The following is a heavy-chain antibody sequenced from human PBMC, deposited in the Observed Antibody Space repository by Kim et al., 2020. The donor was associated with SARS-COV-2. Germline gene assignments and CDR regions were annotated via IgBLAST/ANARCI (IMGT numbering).Heavy chain of an antibody. D-gene: IGHD4-17*01. CDR2: IYYSGST. CDR1: GGSISSYY. Sequence: SETLSLTCTVSGGSISSYYWSWVRQPPGKGLEWIGYIYYSGSTNYNPSLKSRVTISVDTSKNQFSLKLSSVTAADTAVYFCAREGASSYGDPFDYWGQGTLVTVSS. CDR3: AREGASSYGDPFDY. V-gene: IGHV4-59*01. J-gene: IGHJ4*02.